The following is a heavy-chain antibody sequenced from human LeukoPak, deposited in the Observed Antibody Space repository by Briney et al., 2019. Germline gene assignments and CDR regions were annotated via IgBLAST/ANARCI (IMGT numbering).Heavy chain of an antibody. Sequence: ASVKVSCKVSGYTLTELSTHWVRQAPGKGLEWMGGFDPEGGEIVYAQNFQGRVTMTEDTSTDTAYMQLSSLRSEDTAIYYCATANRPTRDSRGYSPDSWGQGTLVTVSS. CDR1: GYTLTELS. CDR3: ATANRPTRDSRGYSPDS. J-gene: IGHJ4*02. V-gene: IGHV1-24*01. D-gene: IGHD3-22*01. CDR2: FDPEGGEI.